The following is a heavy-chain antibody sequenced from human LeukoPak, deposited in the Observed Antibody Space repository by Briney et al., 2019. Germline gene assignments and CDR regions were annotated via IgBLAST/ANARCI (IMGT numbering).Heavy chain of an antibody. J-gene: IGHJ5*02. Sequence: ASVKVSCKASGYTFTSYGISWVRQAPGQGLKWMGWISAYNGNTNYAQKLQGRVTMTTDTSTSTAYIELRSLRSDDTAVYYCARDWALLGYCSSTSCSYNWFDPWGQGTLVTVSS. CDR1: GYTFTSYG. CDR3: ARDWALLGYCSSTSCSYNWFDP. D-gene: IGHD2-2*01. CDR2: ISAYNGNT. V-gene: IGHV1-18*01.